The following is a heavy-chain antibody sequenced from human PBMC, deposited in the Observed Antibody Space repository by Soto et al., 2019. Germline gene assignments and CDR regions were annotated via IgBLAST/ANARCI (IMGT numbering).Heavy chain of an antibody. D-gene: IGHD2-15*01. CDR3: ARDQADCTGGSCYSADYFQH. J-gene: IGHJ1*01. CDR2: ISAYNGNI. CDR1: GYTFTSHG. V-gene: IGHV1-18*01. Sequence: ASVKVSCKASGYTFTSHGVTWVRQAPGQGLEWMGRISAYNGNINYAQKLQGRVTMTTDTSTRTAYMELRGLTSDDTAVYYCARDQADCTGGSCYSADYFQHWGQGTLVTVSS.